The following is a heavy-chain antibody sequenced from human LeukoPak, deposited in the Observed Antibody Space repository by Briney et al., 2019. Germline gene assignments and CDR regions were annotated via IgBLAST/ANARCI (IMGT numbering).Heavy chain of an antibody. J-gene: IGHJ4*02. D-gene: IGHD1-26*01. V-gene: IGHV4-4*07. CDR1: GFSLSSYA. Sequence: GSLRLSCTVSGFSLSSYALSWVRQPAGKGLQWIGRMYTSGSTNYNPSLKSRVTMSVDTSKNQFSLRLSSVTAADTAIYYCARGISGSGSYGHFDYWGQGILVTVSS. CDR2: MYTSGST. CDR3: ARGISGSGSYGHFDY.